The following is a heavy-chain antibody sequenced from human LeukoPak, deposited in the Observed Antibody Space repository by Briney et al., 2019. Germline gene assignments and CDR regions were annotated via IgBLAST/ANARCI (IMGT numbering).Heavy chain of an antibody. CDR3: ARAIGDFGRYGVDV. D-gene: IGHD4-17*01. Sequence: PGGSLRLSCAASGFTFSSYEMKRVRQAPGKGLQWVSYISSSGSTIYYADSVKGRFTISRDNAKNSLYLQMNSLRVEDTAVYYCARAIGDFGRYGVDVWGQGTTITVFS. CDR1: GFTFSSYE. J-gene: IGHJ6*02. V-gene: IGHV3-48*03. CDR2: ISSSGSTI.